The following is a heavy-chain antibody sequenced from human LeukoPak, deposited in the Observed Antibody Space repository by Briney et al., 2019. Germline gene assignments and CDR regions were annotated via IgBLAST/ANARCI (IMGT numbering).Heavy chain of an antibody. Sequence: GGSLTLSCAASGFTFSSYSMNWVRQAPGKELEGVSSISNSSSNIYYADSVKGRFTISRDNAKNSLSLQMNSLRAKDTAVYYCARAWDYVWGSYPGVPGYWGQGTLVTVSS. CDR1: GFTFSSYS. J-gene: IGHJ4*02. D-gene: IGHD3-16*02. CDR3: ARAWDYVWGSYPGVPGY. V-gene: IGHV3-21*01. CDR2: ISNSSSNI.